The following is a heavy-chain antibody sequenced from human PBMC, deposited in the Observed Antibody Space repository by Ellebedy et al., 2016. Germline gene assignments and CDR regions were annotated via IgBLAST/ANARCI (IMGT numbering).Heavy chain of an antibody. CDR2: MKGDGSST. CDR1: GFTFSSHS. V-gene: IGHV3-74*01. J-gene: IGHJ3*02. Sequence: GESLKISCAASGFTFSSHSMHWVRQAPGKGLVWVSRMKGDGSSTSYADSVKGRFTISRDNAKNALYLQMNSLRAEDTAVYYCARGECSGVCYHDAFDIWGQGTLVTVSS. D-gene: IGHD3-10*02. CDR3: ARGECSGVCYHDAFDI.